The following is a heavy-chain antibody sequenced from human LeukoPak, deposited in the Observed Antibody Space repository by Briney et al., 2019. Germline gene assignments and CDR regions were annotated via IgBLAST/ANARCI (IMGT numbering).Heavy chain of an antibody. Sequence: GRSLRLSCAASGFTFSSYAMHWVRQAPGKGLEWVAVISYDGSNKYYADSVKGRFTISRDNSKNTLYLQVNSLRAEDTAVYYCARVRQLVTTRAYYFDYWGQGTLVTVSS. V-gene: IGHV3-30-3*01. CDR2: ISYDGSNK. CDR1: GFTFSSYA. J-gene: IGHJ4*02. CDR3: ARVRQLVTTRAYYFDY. D-gene: IGHD6-13*01.